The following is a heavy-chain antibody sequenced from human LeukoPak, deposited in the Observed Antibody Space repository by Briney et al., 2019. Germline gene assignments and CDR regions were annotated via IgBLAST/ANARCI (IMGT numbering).Heavy chain of an antibody. CDR2: LKRRSDGGTA. Sequence: GGSLRLSCAASGFTLNNAWMTWVRQAPGKGLEWVGCLKRRSDGGTADYAAPVKGRFTISRDDSMNTLYLQMDSLKTEETAVYYWSGTPWIKGLHYWGREPLVRVSS. D-gene: IGHD1-14*01. V-gene: IGHV3-15*01. CDR1: GFTLNNAW. CDR3: SGTPWIKGLHY. J-gene: IGHJ4*02.